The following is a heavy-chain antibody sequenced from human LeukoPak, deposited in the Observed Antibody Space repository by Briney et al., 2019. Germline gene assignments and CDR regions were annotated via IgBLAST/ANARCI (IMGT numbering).Heavy chain of an antibody. D-gene: IGHD6-25*01. CDR1: GYTLTELS. CDR2: FDPEDGER. CDR3: ATPGYYFDY. V-gene: IGHV1-24*01. Sequence: APVKVSCKVSGYTLTELSMHWVRQAPGKGLEWMGGFDPEDGERIYAQEFQGRVTMTEDTSTDTAYMELSSLRSEDTAEYYCATPGYYFDYWGQGTLVTVSS. J-gene: IGHJ4*02.